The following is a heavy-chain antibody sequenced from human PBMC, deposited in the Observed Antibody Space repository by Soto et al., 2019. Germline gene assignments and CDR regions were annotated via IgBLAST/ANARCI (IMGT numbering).Heavy chain of an antibody. J-gene: IGHJ4*02. Sequence: SQTLSLTCAISGDSVSSNSAAWNWIRQSPSRGLEWLGRTYYSSKWYNDYAVSVKSRITINPDTSKNQFSPQLNSLTPEDTAVYYCARVSWNYRQCNFDYWGQGTLVTVSS. D-gene: IGHD1-7*01. CDR2: TYYSSKWYN. CDR1: GDSVSSNSAA. V-gene: IGHV6-1*01. CDR3: ARVSWNYRQCNFDY.